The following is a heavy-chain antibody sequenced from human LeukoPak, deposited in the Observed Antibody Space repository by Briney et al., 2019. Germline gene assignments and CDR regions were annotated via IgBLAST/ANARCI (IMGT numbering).Heavy chain of an antibody. CDR1: GGSISGYH. Sequence: PSETLSLTCTVSGGSISGYHWSWIRQPPGKGLEWIGYIYYSGSTYYSPSLKSRVTISVDTSKNHFSLKLSSVTAADTAVYYCARGTLYYGSGSYHNWFDPWGQGTLVTVSS. CDR3: ARGTLYYGSGSYHNWFDP. J-gene: IGHJ5*02. CDR2: IYYSGST. V-gene: IGHV4-30-4*01. D-gene: IGHD3-10*01.